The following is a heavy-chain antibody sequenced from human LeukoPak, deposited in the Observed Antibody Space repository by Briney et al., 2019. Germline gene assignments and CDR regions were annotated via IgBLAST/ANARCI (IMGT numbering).Heavy chain of an antibody. J-gene: IGHJ4*02. CDR2: IYHSGST. CDR3: ARHLTDYDFWSGYLGY. V-gene: IGHV4-38-2*01. CDR1: GYFISSGYY. Sequence: TSETLSLTCAVSGYFISSGYYWGWIRQPPGKGLEWIGSIYHSGSTYYNPSLKSRVTISVDTSKNQFSLKLSSVTAADTAVYYCARHLTDYDFWSGYLGYWGQGTLVTVSS. D-gene: IGHD3-3*01.